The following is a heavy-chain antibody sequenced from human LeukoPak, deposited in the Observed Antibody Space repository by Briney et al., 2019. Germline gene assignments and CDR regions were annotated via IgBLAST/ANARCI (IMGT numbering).Heavy chain of an antibody. V-gene: IGHV3-23*01. Sequence: GGSLRLSCAASGFTFSSYGMSWVRQAPGKGLEWVSAISPSGDNTYYADSMKGRFTISRDNSRNTLYLQVNTLRAADTALYYCAKTDCTSTSCYIGWFDPWGQGTLVTVSS. CDR2: ISPSGDNT. CDR3: AKTDCTSTSCYIGWFDP. CDR1: GFTFSSYG. D-gene: IGHD2-2*02. J-gene: IGHJ5*02.